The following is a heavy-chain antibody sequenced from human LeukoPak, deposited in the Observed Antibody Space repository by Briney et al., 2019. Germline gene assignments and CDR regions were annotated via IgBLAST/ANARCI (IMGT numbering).Heavy chain of an antibody. CDR3: ARGPGIAVAGSYWFDP. D-gene: IGHD6-19*01. V-gene: IGHV4-34*01. CDR2: INHSGST. Sequence: SETLSLTCAVYGGSFSGYYWSWIRQPPGKGLEWIGEINHSGSTNYNPSLKSRVTISVDTSENQFSLKLSSVTAADTAVYYCARGPGIAVAGSYWFDPWGQGTLVTVSS. CDR1: GGSFSGYY. J-gene: IGHJ5*02.